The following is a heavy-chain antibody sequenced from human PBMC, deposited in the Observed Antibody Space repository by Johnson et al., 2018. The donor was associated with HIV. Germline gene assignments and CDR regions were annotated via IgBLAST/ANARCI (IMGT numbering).Heavy chain of an antibody. CDR1: GFSFSTYW. Sequence: VHLVESGGGVVQPGGSLRLSCAASGFSFSTYWMHWVRQAPGKGLAWVSYISSSGSTIYYADSVKGRFTISRDNAKNSLYLQMNSPRVEDTAVYYCARVRGGRENAFDIWGQGTMVTVSS. CDR3: ARVRGGRENAFDI. V-gene: IGHV3-48*04. CDR2: ISSSGSTI. D-gene: IGHD1-26*01. J-gene: IGHJ3*02.